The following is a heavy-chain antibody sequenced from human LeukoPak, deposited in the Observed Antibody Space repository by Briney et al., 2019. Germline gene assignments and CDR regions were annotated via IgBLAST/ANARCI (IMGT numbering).Heavy chain of an antibody. D-gene: IGHD6-13*01. CDR2: ISWNSGSI. CDR3: AKASSSWLNDAFDI. V-gene: IGHV3-9*01. J-gene: IGHJ3*02. CDR1: GFTFSSYA. Sequence: GGSLRLSCAASGFTFSSYAMSWVRQAPGKGLEWVSGISWNSGSIGYADSVKGRFTISRDNAKNSLYLQMNSLRAEDTALYYCAKASSSWLNDAFDIWGQGTMVTVSS.